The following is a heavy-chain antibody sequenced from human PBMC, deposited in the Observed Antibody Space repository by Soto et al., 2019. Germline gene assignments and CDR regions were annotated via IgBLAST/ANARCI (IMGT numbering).Heavy chain of an antibody. CDR2: IYYSGST. CDR1: GGSISSGGHY. Sequence: PSETLSLTCTFSGGSISSGGHYWSWIRQHPGKGLEWIGYIYYSGSTYYNPSLKSRVTISVDTSKNQFSLKLSSVTAADTAVYYCARAPYSSSYYFDYWGQGTLVTVSS. V-gene: IGHV4-31*03. D-gene: IGHD6-6*01. CDR3: ARAPYSSSYYFDY. J-gene: IGHJ4*02.